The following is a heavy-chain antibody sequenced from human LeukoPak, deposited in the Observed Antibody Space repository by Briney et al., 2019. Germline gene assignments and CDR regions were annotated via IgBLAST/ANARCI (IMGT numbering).Heavy chain of an antibody. V-gene: IGHV3-30*02. Sequence: GGSLRLSCAASGFTFNYYSMHWVRQAPGKGLEWVAFIRYDGSNKYYADSVKGRFTISRDNSKNTLYLQMNSLRAEDTAVYYCAKDDHDSSGYWYYYYYYMDVWGKGTTVTISS. CDR1: GFTFNYYS. CDR3: AKDDHDSSGYWYYYYYYMDV. D-gene: IGHD3-22*01. J-gene: IGHJ6*03. CDR2: IRYDGSNK.